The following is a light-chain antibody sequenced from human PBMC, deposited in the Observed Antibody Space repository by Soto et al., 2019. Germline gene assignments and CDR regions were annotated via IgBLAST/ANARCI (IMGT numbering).Light chain of an antibody. CDR3: QQYNQWPRAT. V-gene: IGKV3-15*01. CDR2: RTS. J-gene: IGKJ4*01. CDR1: QSISRN. Sequence: EIVMTQSPATLSVSPGERASLSCRASQSISRNLAWYQQKPGQAPRLIMFRTSTRATGVPARFSGSGSETEFNITISSLQSEDFAFYYCQQYNQWPRATFGGGTKVDIK.